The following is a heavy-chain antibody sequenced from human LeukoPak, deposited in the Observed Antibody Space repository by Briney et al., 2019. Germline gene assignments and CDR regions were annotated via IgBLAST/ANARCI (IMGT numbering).Heavy chain of an antibody. V-gene: IGHV3-23*01. Sequence: WGSLRLSCLTSGFTLSTNAMSWVRQAPGKGLEWVSGISGSGGSTYYADSVKGRFTISRDNSKNTLYLQMNGLRAEDTAVYYCAKSSGSYIYYFDHWGQGTLVTVSS. CDR1: GFTLSTNA. CDR2: ISGSGGST. CDR3: AKSSGSYIYYFDH. J-gene: IGHJ4*02. D-gene: IGHD1-26*01.